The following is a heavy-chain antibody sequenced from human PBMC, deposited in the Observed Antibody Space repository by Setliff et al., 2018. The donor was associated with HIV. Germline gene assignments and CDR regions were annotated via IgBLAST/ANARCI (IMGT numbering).Heavy chain of an antibody. Sequence: PGGSLRLSCAASGFTFSDYAMSWVRQAPGKGLEWVSSISASGGNTYHADSVKGRFTISRDNSKNTLYLQMNSLRAEDTAVYYCAKGGSSSWYMFDYWGQGTLVTVSS. V-gene: IGHV3-23*01. CDR1: GFTFSDYA. D-gene: IGHD6-13*01. CDR3: AKGGSSSWYMFDY. CDR2: ISASGGNT. J-gene: IGHJ4*02.